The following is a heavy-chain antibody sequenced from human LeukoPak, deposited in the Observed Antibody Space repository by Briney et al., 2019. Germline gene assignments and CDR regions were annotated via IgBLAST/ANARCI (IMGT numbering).Heavy chain of an antibody. D-gene: IGHD6-6*01. CDR3: ARESIADKSLDY. V-gene: IGHV4-59*01. Sequence: KPSETLSLTCTVSGGSISSYYWSWIRQPPGKGLEWIGYIYYSGSTNYNPSLKSRVTISVDTSKNQFSLKLSSVTAADTAVYYCARESIADKSLDYWGQGTLVTVSS. CDR1: GGSISSYY. J-gene: IGHJ4*02. CDR2: IYYSGST.